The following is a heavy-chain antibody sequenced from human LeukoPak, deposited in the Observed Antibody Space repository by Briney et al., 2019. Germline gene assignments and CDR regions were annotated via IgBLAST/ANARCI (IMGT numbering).Heavy chain of an antibody. D-gene: IGHD4-23*01. CDR2: INHSGST. V-gene: IGHV4-34*01. Sequence: LETLSLTCAVYGGSFSGYYWSWIRQPPGKGLEWIGEINHSGSTNYNPSLKSRVTISVDTSKNQFSLKLSSVTAADTAVYYCARDLSERWPGDYWGQGTLVTVSS. CDR3: ARDLSERWPGDY. CDR1: GGSFSGYY. J-gene: IGHJ4*02.